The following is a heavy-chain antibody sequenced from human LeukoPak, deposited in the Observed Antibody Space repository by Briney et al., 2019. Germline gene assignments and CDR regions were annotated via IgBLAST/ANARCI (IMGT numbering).Heavy chain of an antibody. CDR2: IRYDGSNK. J-gene: IGHJ4*02. CDR1: GFTFSSYG. V-gene: IGHV3-30*02. D-gene: IGHD3-10*01. CDR3: AKDRSHYGSGSYYYDY. Sequence: GGSLRPSCAASGFTFSSYGMHWVRQAPGKGLEWAAFIRYDGSNKYYADSVKGRFTISRDNSKNTLYLQMNSLRAEDTAVYYCAKDRSHYGSGSYYYDYWGQGTLVTVSS.